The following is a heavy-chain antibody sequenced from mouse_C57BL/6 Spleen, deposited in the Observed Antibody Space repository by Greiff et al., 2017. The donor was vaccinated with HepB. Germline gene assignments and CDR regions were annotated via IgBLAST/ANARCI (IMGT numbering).Heavy chain of an antibody. J-gene: IGHJ2*01. Sequence: EVQLQESGGGLVKPGGSLKLSCAASGFTFSSYAMSWVRQTPEKRLEWVATISDGGSYTYYPDNVKGRFTISRDNAKNNLYLQMSHLKSEDTAMYYCASTVVEDYFDYWGQGTTLTVSS. V-gene: IGHV5-4*01. CDR3: ASTVVEDYFDY. CDR1: GFTFSSYA. CDR2: ISDGGSYT. D-gene: IGHD1-1*01.